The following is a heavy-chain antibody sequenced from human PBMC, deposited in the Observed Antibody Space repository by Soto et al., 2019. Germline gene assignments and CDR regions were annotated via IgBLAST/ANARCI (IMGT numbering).Heavy chain of an antibody. V-gene: IGHV1-18*04. J-gene: IGHJ4*02. CDR3: AREAGWQRMVPYD. CDR1: GYTFTSYG. D-gene: IGHD6-25*01. Sequence: QVQLVQSGTEVKKPGASVNVSCKAFGYTFTSYGFSWVRQAPGQGLERMGWISAFNGDTQYAQTMKGRLTVTTDTSTTTVHMELRSLTPADTAVYYCAREAGWQRMVPYDWGQGTLVTVS. CDR2: ISAFNGDT.